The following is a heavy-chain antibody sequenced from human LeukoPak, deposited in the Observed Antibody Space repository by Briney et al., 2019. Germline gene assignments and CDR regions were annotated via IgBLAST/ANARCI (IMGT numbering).Heavy chain of an antibody. CDR1: GXTFXTYT. CDR3: ARGPTYYESSGQVPFDY. J-gene: IGHJ4*02. Sequence: LXLSXXXXGXTFXTYTMNWVRQAPXKXLEWVSYISGSSGIIDYADSVRGRFTISRDNAKNSLYLQMNSLRAEDTAVYYCARGPTYYESSGQVPFDYWGQGTLVTVSS. D-gene: IGHD3-22*01. CDR2: ISGSSGII. V-gene: IGHV3-48*01.